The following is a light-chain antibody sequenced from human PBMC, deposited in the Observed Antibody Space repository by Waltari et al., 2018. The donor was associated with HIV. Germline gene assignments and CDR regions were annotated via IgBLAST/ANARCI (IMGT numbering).Light chain of an antibody. Sequence: DIQMTQSPSSLSASIGDKVTITCRASQTIDSYLNWYQQKSGKAPKLLIYAASTLQSGVPSRFSGSRSGTDFTLTIAGLQPEDVAIYFCQESFSDTFTFGPGTKVEI. CDR2: AAS. V-gene: IGKV1-39*01. CDR1: QTIDSY. J-gene: IGKJ3*01. CDR3: QESFSDTFT.